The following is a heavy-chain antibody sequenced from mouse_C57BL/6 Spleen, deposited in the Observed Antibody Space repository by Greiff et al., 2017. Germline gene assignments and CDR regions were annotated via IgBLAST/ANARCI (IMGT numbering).Heavy chain of an antibody. J-gene: IGHJ2*01. CDR3: ARDGTGARGSFDY. CDR1: GFTFSSYA. D-gene: IGHD4-1*01. V-gene: IGHV5-4*01. Sequence: DVQLVESGGGLVKPGGSLKLSCAASGFTFSSYAMSWVRQTPEKRLEWVATISDGGSYTYYPDNVKGRFTISRDNAKNNLYLQMSHLKSEDTAMYYCARDGTGARGSFDYWGQGTTLTVSS. CDR2: ISDGGSYT.